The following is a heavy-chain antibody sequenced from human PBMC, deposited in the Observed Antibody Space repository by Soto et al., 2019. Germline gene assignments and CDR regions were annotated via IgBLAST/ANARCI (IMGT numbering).Heavy chain of an antibody. J-gene: IGHJ4*02. D-gene: IGHD2-15*01. CDR2: ISYDGSNK. V-gene: IGHV3-30*18. CDR3: AKDWYCSGGSCYSPTTDFDY. CDR1: GFTFSSYG. Sequence: ESGGGVVQPGRSLRLSCAASGFTFSSYGMHWVRQAPGKGLEWVAVISYDGSNKYYADSVKGRFTISRDNSKNTLYLQMNSLRAEDTAVYYCAKDWYCSGGSCYSPTTDFDYWGQGTLVTVSS.